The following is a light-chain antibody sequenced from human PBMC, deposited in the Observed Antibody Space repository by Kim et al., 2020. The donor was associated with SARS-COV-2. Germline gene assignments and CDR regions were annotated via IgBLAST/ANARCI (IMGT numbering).Light chain of an antibody. V-gene: IGKV1-33*01. CDR2: DAS. J-gene: IGKJ2*01. CDR3: QQYDNLPRRYT. Sequence: DIQMTQSPSSLSASVGDRVTITCQASQDISNYLNWYQQKPGKAPKLLIYDASNLETGVPSRFSGSGSGTDFTFTISSLQPEDIATYYCQQYDNLPRRYTFGQGTKLEI. CDR1: QDISNY.